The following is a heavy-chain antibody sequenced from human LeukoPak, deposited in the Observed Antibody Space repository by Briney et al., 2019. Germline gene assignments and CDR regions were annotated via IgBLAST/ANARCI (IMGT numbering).Heavy chain of an antibody. D-gene: IGHD6-6*01. V-gene: IGHV1-2*02. CDR2: INPNSGGT. Sequence: ASVKVSCKASGYTFTGYYMHWVRQAPGQGLEWMGWINPNSGGTNYAQKFQGRVTMTRDTSISTAYMELSRLRSDDTAVYYCARRTYSISSSIFDYWGQGTLVTVSS. CDR1: GYTFTGYY. CDR3: ARRTYSISSSIFDY. J-gene: IGHJ4*02.